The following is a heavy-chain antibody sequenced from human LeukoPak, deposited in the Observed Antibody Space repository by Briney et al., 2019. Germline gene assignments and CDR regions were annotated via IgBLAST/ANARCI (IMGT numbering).Heavy chain of an antibody. V-gene: IGHV3-64*01. CDR3: ARGGYSGYDPFDH. D-gene: IGHD5-12*01. CDR2: ISSNGGST. J-gene: IGHJ4*02. CDR1: GFTFRNYA. Sequence: GGSLRLSCAASGFTFRNYAMHWVRQAPGKGLEYVSGISSNGGSTHYANSVKGRFTISRDNAKNTLYLQMGSLRAEDMAVYYCARGGYSGYDPFDHWGQGTQVTVAS.